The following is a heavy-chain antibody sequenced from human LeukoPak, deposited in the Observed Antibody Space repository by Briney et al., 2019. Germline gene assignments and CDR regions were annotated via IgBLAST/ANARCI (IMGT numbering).Heavy chain of an antibody. V-gene: IGHV6-1*01. CDR1: GDSVSSKVAA. CDR3: WGSGSDFDY. J-gene: IGHJ4*02. Sequence: SQTLSLTCAISGDSVSSKVAAWNWIRQSPSRGLEWLGRTYYRSKWYNEYAISVEGRVTINSDTSKNQFSLQLNSVTPEDTAVYFCWGSGSDFDYWGQGTLVTVSS. CDR2: TYYRSKWYN. D-gene: IGHD3-10*01.